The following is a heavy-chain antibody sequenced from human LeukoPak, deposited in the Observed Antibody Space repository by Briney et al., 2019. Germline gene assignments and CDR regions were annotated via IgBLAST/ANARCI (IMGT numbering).Heavy chain of an antibody. D-gene: IGHD3-22*01. CDR2: IYTSGST. CDR3: ARDGYYYDSSGYGLDY. J-gene: IGHJ4*02. Sequence: SETLSLTCIVSGGSISNYYWSWIRQPAGKGLEWIGRIYTSGSTNYNPSLKSRVTMSVDTSKNQFSLKLSSVTAADTAVYYCARDGYYYDSSGYGLDYWGQGTLVTVSS. CDR1: GGSISNYY. V-gene: IGHV4-4*07.